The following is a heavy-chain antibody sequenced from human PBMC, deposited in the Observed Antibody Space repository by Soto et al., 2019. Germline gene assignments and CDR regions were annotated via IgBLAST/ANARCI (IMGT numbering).Heavy chain of an antibody. J-gene: IGHJ4*02. Sequence: GGSLRLSCAASGFTFSSYAMHWVRQAPGKGLEWVAVISYDGSNKYYADSVKGRFTISRDNSKNTLYLQMNSLRAEDTAVYYCARGGSIAPAGLLDYWGQGTLVTISS. V-gene: IGHV3-30-3*01. CDR1: GFTFSSYA. CDR2: ISYDGSNK. CDR3: ARGGSIAPAGLLDY. D-gene: IGHD6-13*01.